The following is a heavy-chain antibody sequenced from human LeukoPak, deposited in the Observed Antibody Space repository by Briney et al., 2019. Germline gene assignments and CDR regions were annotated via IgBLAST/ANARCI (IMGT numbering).Heavy chain of an antibody. J-gene: IGHJ3*02. Sequence: KGLKWRGNIYYSGSTYYNTSLRSRVTISVDTSKNQFSLELSSVTAADTAVYYCAREKNPYYYDSSGYYYAPTNAFDIWGQGTMVTVSS. CDR3: AREKNPYYYDSSGYYYAPTNAFDI. D-gene: IGHD3-22*01. CDR2: IYYSGST. V-gene: IGHV4-31*02.